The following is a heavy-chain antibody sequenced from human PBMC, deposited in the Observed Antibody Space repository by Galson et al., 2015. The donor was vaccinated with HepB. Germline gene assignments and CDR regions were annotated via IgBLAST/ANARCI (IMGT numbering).Heavy chain of an antibody. J-gene: IGHJ6*02. Sequence: SLRLSCAASGFTFSSYSMNWVRQAPGKGLEWVSYISSSSSTIYYADSVKGRFTISRDNAKNSLYLQMNSLSDEDTAVYYCARDCGGSCYYYYGMDVWGQGTTVTDSS. CDR2: ISSSSSTI. V-gene: IGHV3-48*02. D-gene: IGHD2-15*01. CDR3: ARDCGGSCYYYYGMDV. CDR1: GFTFSSYS.